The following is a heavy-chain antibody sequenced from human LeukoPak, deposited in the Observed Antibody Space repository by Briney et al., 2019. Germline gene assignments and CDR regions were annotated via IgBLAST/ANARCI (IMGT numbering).Heavy chain of an antibody. CDR1: GYTFTSYG. CDR2: ISSYNGNT. J-gene: IGHJ6*03. D-gene: IGHD5-18*01. V-gene: IGHV1-18*01. Sequence: GASVKVSCKASGYTFTSYGFSWVGQAPGQGLEWMGWISSYNGNTNYAQKLQGRATMTTDTSTSTAYMELRSRRADDTAVYYCASERSRIAMVCYYYNYMDVGGKGTTVTVSS. CDR3: ASERSRIAMVCYYYNYMDV.